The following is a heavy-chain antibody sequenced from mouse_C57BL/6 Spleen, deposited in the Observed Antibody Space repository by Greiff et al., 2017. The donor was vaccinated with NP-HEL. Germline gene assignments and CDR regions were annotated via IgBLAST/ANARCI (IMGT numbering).Heavy chain of an antibody. CDR2: INPNNGGT. V-gene: IGHV1-18*01. CDR3: ARADSNFDFFAY. J-gene: IGHJ3*01. D-gene: IGHD2-5*01. Sequence: EVKLQESGPELVKPGASVKIPCKASGYTFTDYNMDWVKQSHGKSLEWIGDINPNNGGTIYNQKFKGKATLTVDKSSSTAYMELRSLTSEDTAVYYCARADSNFDFFAYWGQGTLVTVSA. CDR1: GYTFTDYN.